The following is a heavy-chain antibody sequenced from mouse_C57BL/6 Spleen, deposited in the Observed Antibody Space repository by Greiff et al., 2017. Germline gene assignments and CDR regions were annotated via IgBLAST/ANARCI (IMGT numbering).Heavy chain of an antibody. CDR2: IYPGDGDT. V-gene: IGHV1-80*01. CDR3: ARIYDYDYFDY. CDR1: GYAFSSYW. Sequence: QVQLQQSGAELVKPGASVKISCKASGYAFSSYWMNWVKQRPGKGLEWIGQIYPGDGDTNYNGKFKGKATLTADKSSSTAYMQLSSLTSEDSAVYFCARIYDYDYFDYWGQGTTLTVSS. D-gene: IGHD2-4*01. J-gene: IGHJ2*01.